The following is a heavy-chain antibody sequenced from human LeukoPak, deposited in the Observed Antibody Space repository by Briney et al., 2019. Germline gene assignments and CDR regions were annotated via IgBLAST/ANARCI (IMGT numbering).Heavy chain of an antibody. V-gene: IGHV3-7*01. CDR2: IKQDGSEK. J-gene: IGHJ4*02. CDR3: ARVAPDYDILTGHYYFDY. CDR1: GFTFSSYW. Sequence: GGSLRLSCAASGFTFSSYWMHWVRQAPGKGLEWVANIKQDGSEKYYVDSVKGRFTISRDNAKNSLYLQMNSLRAEDTAVYYCARVAPDYDILTGHYYFDYWGQGTLVTVSS. D-gene: IGHD3-9*01.